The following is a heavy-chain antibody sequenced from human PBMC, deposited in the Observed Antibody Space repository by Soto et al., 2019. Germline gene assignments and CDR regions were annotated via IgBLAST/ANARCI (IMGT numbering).Heavy chain of an antibody. Sequence: GESLKISCKGSGYSFASFWISWVRQVPGKGLEWMGRIDPRDSSANYSPSFQGHVIISADKSISTAYLQWGSLKASDTAMYYCARHAKYDLLTGYFRWGQGTLVTVSS. V-gene: IGHV5-10-1*01. J-gene: IGHJ4*02. CDR3: ARHAKYDLLTGYFR. D-gene: IGHD3-9*01. CDR1: GYSFASFW. CDR2: IDPRDSSA.